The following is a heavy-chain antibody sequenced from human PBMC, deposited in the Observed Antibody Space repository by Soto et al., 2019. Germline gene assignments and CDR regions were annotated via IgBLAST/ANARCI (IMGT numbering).Heavy chain of an antibody. CDR3: VSRGYRYCDAPSCSTAL. J-gene: IGHJ4*02. V-gene: IGHV5-10-1*01. CDR1: GYTFTNFW. D-gene: IGHD5-12*01. CDR2: IEPSDSYT. Sequence: PGESLKISCKGSGYTFTNFWITWVRQMPGKGLEWMGRIEPSDSYTNYGPPFQGHVSISVDNSINTAYLQWRSLKASDTAMYYCVSRGYRYCDAPSCSTALWAQGTLVPVPQ.